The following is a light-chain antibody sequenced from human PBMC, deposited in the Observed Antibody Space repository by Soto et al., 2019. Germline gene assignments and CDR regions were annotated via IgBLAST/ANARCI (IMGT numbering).Light chain of an antibody. V-gene: IGKV1-5*01. J-gene: IGKJ5*01. CDR3: QQYNSYSIT. CDR2: AAS. CDR1: QSLSSY. Sequence: DIHVTHSPSTLSASVGDRNPITCLASQSLSSYLNWYQQKPGKAPKLLIYAASSLQSGVPSRFSGSESGTEFTLTISSLQPDDFATYYCQQYNSYSITFGQGTRLEIK.